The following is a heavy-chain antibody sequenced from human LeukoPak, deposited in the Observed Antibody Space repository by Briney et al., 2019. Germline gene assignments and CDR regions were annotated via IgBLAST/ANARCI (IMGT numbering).Heavy chain of an antibody. Sequence: GGSLRLSCAASGFTFSSYGMHWVRQAPGKGLEWVTVISYDGSKKYYGDSVKGRFTISRDNSKNTLYLQMNSLRAEDTAVYYCAKDPPLWFGEVYWGQGTLVTVSS. CDR1: GFTFSSYG. CDR2: ISYDGSKK. CDR3: AKDPPLWFGEVY. D-gene: IGHD3-10*01. V-gene: IGHV3-30*18. J-gene: IGHJ4*02.